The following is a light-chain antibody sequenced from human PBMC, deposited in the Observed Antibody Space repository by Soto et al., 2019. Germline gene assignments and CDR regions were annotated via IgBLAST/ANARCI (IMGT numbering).Light chain of an antibody. J-gene: IGKJ1*01. CDR2: GAS. Sequence: EIVLPQSPGTLSLSPGARAPLSCRASQGVSTNYLAWYQQKPGQAPRLLIYGASNRATGTPDRFSGSGSGTDFSLTISRLEPEEFAVYYCQQYNDSPWTFGQGTKVDIK. CDR1: QGVSTNY. CDR3: QQYNDSPWT. V-gene: IGKV3-20*01.